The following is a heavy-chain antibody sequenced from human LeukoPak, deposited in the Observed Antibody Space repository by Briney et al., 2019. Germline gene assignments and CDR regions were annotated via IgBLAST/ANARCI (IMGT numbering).Heavy chain of an antibody. J-gene: IGHJ4*02. CDR2: IYYSGST. CDR3: ARRADNGDYAFLY. D-gene: IGHD4-17*01. V-gene: IGHV4-59*01. CDR1: GGSISSYY. Sequence: SETLSLTCTVSGGSISSYYWSWIRQPPGKGLEWIGYIYYSGSTNYNPSLKSRVTISVDTSKNQFSLKLSSVTAADTAVYYCARRADNGDYAFLYWGQGTLVTVSS.